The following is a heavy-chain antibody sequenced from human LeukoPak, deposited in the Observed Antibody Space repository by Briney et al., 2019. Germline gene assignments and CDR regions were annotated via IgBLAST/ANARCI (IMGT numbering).Heavy chain of an antibody. D-gene: IGHD2-15*01. Sequence: PGGSLRLSCAASGFTFEDYGMGWVRQAPGKGLEWVSGINWNGGSTGYADSVKGRFTISRDNAKNPLYLRMNSLRAEDTALYYCARDLEGYCSGGSCYTDYWGQGTLVTVSS. CDR1: GFTFEDYG. J-gene: IGHJ4*02. CDR2: INWNGGST. V-gene: IGHV3-20*04. CDR3: ARDLEGYCSGGSCYTDY.